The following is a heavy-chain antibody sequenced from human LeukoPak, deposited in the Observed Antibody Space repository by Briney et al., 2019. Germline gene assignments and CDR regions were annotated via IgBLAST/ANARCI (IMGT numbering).Heavy chain of an antibody. CDR2: ITGSGAST. CDR1: GFTFSNYP. V-gene: IGHV3-23*01. J-gene: IGHJ6*02. Sequence: GGSLRLSCAASGFTFSNYPMSWVRQAPGKGLEWVSAITGSGASTYYADSVKGRFTISRDNAKNSLYLQMNSLRAEDTAVYYCARERNYYYDMDVWGQGTTVTVSS. CDR3: ARERNYYYDMDV.